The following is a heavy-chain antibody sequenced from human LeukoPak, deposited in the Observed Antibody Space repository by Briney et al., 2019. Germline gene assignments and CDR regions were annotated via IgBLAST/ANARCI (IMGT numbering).Heavy chain of an antibody. CDR3: ERGRIAKIVVVHSFSYGMDV. V-gene: IGHV4-34*01. CDR1: GGSFTDYF. Sequence: SETLSLTCTVFGGSFTDYFWNWIRHSPGKGLEWIGEINDYTGDSKYKPSLNSRVSISLEKSKNQLSLELRSVTAADTAVYYCERGRIAKIVVVHSFSYGMDVWGQGPTVTVSS. J-gene: IGHJ6*02. D-gene: IGHD3-22*01. CDR2: INDYTGDS.